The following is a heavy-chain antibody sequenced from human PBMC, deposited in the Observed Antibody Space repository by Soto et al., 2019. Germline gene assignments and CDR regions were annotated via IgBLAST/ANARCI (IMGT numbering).Heavy chain of an antibody. Sequence: LRLSCAASGFTFSSYAMHWVRQAPGKGLEWVAVISYDGSNKYYADSVKGRFTISRDNSKNTLYLQMNSLRAEDTAVYYCARAPVDTASYYYYGMDVWGQGTTVTVSS. CDR1: GFTFSSYA. J-gene: IGHJ6*02. CDR2: ISYDGSNK. D-gene: IGHD5-18*01. CDR3: ARAPVDTASYYYYGMDV. V-gene: IGHV3-30-3*01.